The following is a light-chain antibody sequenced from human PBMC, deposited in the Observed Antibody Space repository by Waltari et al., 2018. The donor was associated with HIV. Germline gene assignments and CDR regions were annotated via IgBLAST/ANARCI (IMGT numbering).Light chain of an antibody. J-gene: IGLJ2*01. CDR3: CSYAGSSTTVL. CDR2: EVS. Sequence: QSALTQPASVSGSPGQSITISCTGTSSDVGSYNLVSWYQQNPGKAPTLMIYEVSKRPSGVSNRFSGSKSANTASLTISGLQAEDEADYYCCSYAGSSTTVLFGGGTKLTVL. CDR1: SSDVGSYNL. V-gene: IGLV2-23*02.